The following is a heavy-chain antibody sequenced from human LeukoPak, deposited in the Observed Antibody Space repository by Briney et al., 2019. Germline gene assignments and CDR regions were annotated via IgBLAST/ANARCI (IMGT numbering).Heavy chain of an antibody. CDR1: GFTVSSNY. Sequence: GGSLTLSCAASGFTVSSNYMSWVRQAPGKGLEWVSVIYSGGSTYYADSVKGRFTISRDNSKNTLYLQMNSLRAEDTAVYYCARASYYDFWSGVRGDVWGKGTTVTVSS. CDR2: IYSGGST. J-gene: IGHJ6*04. CDR3: ARASYYDFWSGVRGDV. D-gene: IGHD3-3*01. V-gene: IGHV3-53*01.